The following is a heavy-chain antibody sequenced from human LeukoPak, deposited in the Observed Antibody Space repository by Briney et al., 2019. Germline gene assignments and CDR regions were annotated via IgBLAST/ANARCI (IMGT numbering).Heavy chain of an antibody. CDR1: GFTFNTYA. CDR2: ISFSGGST. D-gene: IGHD2-15*01. J-gene: IGHJ4*02. Sequence: GASLRLSCAASGFTFNTYAVTWVRQAPGKGLEWVSVISFSGGSTYYADSVKGRFTISRDNSKNTLYLQMNSLRADDTAVYYCAKPNLPYCSGGSCYGFDYWGQGTLVTVSS. CDR3: AKPNLPYCSGGSCYGFDY. V-gene: IGHV3-23*01.